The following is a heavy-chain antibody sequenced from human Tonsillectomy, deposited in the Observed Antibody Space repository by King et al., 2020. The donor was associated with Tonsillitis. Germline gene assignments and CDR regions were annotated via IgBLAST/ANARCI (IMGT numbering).Heavy chain of an antibody. D-gene: IGHD2-2*01. CDR2: MNPNSGNT. CDR1: GYTFTSYY. J-gene: IGHJ6*02. V-gene: IGHV1-8*02. CDR3: ARVALSYCSGTSCYAYYDCGFDD. Sequence: QLVQSGAEVKKPGASVKVSCKASGYTFTSYYVNWVRQATGQGLEWMGWMNPNSGNTGYTQKFQGRVTMTRNTSISTAYLELSSLRSADAAVYYCARVALSYCSGTSCYAYYDCGFDDWGQGTTVTVSS.